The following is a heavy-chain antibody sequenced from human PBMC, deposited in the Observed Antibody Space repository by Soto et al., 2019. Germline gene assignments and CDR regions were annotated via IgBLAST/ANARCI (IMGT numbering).Heavy chain of an antibody. CDR1: GFTFSSYG. D-gene: IGHD2-2*01. Sequence: GGSLRLSCAASGFTFSSYGMHWVRQAPGKGLEWVAVIWYDGSNKYYADSVKGRFTISRDNSKNTLYLQMNSLRAEDTAVYYCARSRGDIVVVPAAIQYYYYGMDVWGQGTTVTVSS. CDR3: ARSRGDIVVVPAAIQYYYYGMDV. V-gene: IGHV3-33*01. J-gene: IGHJ6*02. CDR2: IWYDGSNK.